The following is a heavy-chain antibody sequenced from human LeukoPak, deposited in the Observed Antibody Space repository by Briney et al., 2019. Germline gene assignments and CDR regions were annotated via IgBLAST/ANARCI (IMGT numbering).Heavy chain of an antibody. CDR2: INHSGST. V-gene: IGHV4-34*01. CDR3: VRGRSGYCSSTSCPYYYYGMDV. CDR1: GGSFSGYY. J-gene: IGHJ6*02. Sequence: SETLSLTCAVYGGSFSGYYWSWIRQPPGKGLEWIGEINHSGSTNYNPSLKSRVTISVDTSKNQFSLKLSSVTAADTAVYYCVRGRSGYCSSTSCPYYYYGMDVWGQGTTVTVSS. D-gene: IGHD2-2*01.